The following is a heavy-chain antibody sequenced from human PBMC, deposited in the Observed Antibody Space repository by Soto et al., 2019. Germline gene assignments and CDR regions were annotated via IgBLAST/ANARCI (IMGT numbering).Heavy chain of an antibody. CDR2: IIPFLGVT. CDR3: ARDWESSVSTWSFGGF. Sequence: QVQLVQSGAEVKKPGSSVKVYCKSSGGTYSPYTINWVRQAPGQGLEWMGRIIPFLGVTNYGLKFQARVTITADKATKTAYMELRGLRFEDTAVYYCARDWESSVSTWSFGGFWGRGTLVTVSS. D-gene: IGHD3-16*01. J-gene: IGHJ4*02. CDR1: GGTYSPYT. V-gene: IGHV1-69*08.